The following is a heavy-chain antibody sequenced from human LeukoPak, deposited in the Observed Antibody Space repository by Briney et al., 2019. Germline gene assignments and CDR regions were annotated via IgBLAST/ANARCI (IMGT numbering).Heavy chain of an antibody. D-gene: IGHD1-20*01. Sequence: GASVKVSCKASGYTFTGYYMHWVRQAPGQGLEWMGWINPNSGGTNYAQKFRGRVTMTRDMSTSTVYTELSSLRSEDTAVYYCASPNNWNDPTALNYWGQGTLVTVSS. V-gene: IGHV1-2*02. J-gene: IGHJ4*02. CDR3: ASPNNWNDPTALNY. CDR2: INPNSGGT. CDR1: GYTFTGYY.